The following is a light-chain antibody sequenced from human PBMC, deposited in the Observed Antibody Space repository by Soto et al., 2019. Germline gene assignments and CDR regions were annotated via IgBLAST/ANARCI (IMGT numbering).Light chain of an antibody. Sequence: DIQMTQSPSTLSASVGDRVTITCRASQSISSWLAWYQQEPGKDAKLLIYDASSLESGVPSRLSGSGSGTGFTLTISCLQPGDCATYYCQQYNSYPRTVGEGTKLEIK. V-gene: IGKV1-5*01. J-gene: IGKJ2*01. CDR1: QSISSW. CDR3: QQYNSYPRT. CDR2: DAS.